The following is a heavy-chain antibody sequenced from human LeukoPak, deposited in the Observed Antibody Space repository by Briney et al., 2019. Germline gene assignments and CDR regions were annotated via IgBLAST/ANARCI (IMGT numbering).Heavy chain of an antibody. Sequence: GGSLRLSCAASGFTVSSNYMSWVRQAPGKGLEWVSVIHGNGNTYYADSVKGRFTISRDNSKNTLYLQMNSLRAEDTAVYYCAKGSMVRGALDAFDIWGQGTMVTVSS. V-gene: IGHV3-53*01. CDR1: GFTVSSNY. CDR2: IHGNGNT. CDR3: AKGSMVRGALDAFDI. J-gene: IGHJ3*02. D-gene: IGHD3-10*01.